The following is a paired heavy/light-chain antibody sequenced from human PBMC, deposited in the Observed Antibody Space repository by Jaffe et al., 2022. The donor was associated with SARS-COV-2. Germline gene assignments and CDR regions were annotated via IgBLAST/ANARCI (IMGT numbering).Heavy chain of an antibody. CDR1: GFTFSTYW. Sequence: EVQLVESGGGLVQPGGSLRLSCAASGFTFSTYWMSWVRQAPGKGLEWVAKIKNDGSEKFYVDPVKGRFTISRDNAKNSLYLQMNSLRGDDTAVYYCVRGGEVVLRYWGQGTLVTVTS. CDR2: IKNDGSEK. D-gene: IGHD3-22*01. J-gene: IGHJ4*02. CDR3: VRGGEVVLRY. V-gene: IGHV3-7*01.
Light chain of an antibody. CDR2: EVS. J-gene: IGLJ3*02. Sequence: QSALTQPPSMSGSPGQSVALSCTGTSSDFGIYNRVSWYQQPPGTAPKLVIYEVSNRPSGVPDRFSGSKSGNTASLTISGLQAEDEGDYYCSSYTSTNTWVFGGGTKLTVL. CDR1: SSDFGIYNR. V-gene: IGLV2-18*02. CDR3: SSYTSTNTWV.